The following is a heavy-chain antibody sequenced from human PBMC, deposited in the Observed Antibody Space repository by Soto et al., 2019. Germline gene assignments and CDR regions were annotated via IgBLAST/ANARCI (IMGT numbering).Heavy chain of an antibody. Sequence: SETLSLTCAVYGGSFSGYYWSWVRQPPGKGLEWIGEINHSGSTNYNPSLKSRVTISVDTSKNQFSLKLSSVTAADTAVYYCARGRSPNCSGGSCYSRWIDPWGQGTLVTVSS. V-gene: IGHV4-34*01. J-gene: IGHJ5*02. D-gene: IGHD2-15*01. CDR2: INHSGST. CDR1: GGSFSGYY. CDR3: ARGRSPNCSGGSCYSRWIDP.